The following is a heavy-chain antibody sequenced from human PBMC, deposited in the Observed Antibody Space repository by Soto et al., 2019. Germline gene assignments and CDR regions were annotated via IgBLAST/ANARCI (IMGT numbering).Heavy chain of an antibody. J-gene: IGHJ6*02. V-gene: IGHV3-23*01. CDR3: ARDGITMVRGVIINEYYYYGMDV. Sequence: GGSLRLSCAASGFTFSSYAMSWVRQAPGKGLEWVSAISGSGGSTYYADSVKGRFTISRDNSKNTLYLQMNSLRAEDTAVYYCARDGITMVRGVIINEYYYYGMDVWGQGTTVTVSS. D-gene: IGHD3-10*01. CDR2: ISGSGGST. CDR1: GFTFSSYA.